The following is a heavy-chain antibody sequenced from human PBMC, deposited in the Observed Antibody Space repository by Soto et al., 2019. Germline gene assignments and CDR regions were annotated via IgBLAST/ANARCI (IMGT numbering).Heavy chain of an antibody. CDR2: IYYSGST. Sequence: QLQLQESGPGLVKPSETLSLTCTVSGGSISSSSYYWGWIRQPPGKGLEWIGSIYYSGSTYYNPSLKSRVTISVDTSKNQLSLKLSSVTAADTAVYYCARNYDILTGDRNLDYWGQGTLVTVSS. CDR1: GGSISSSSYY. J-gene: IGHJ4*02. V-gene: IGHV4-39*01. D-gene: IGHD3-9*01. CDR3: ARNYDILTGDRNLDY.